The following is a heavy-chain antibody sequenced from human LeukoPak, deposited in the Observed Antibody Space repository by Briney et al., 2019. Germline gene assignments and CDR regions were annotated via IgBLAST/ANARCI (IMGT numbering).Heavy chain of an antibody. CDR2: IYHSGST. V-gene: IGHV4-4*02. J-gene: IGHJ5*02. D-gene: IGHD3-10*01. Sequence: PSETLSLTCAVSGGSISSSNWWSWVRQPPGKGLEWIGEIYHSGSTNYNPSLKSRVTISVDKSKNQFSLKLSSVTAADTAVYYCARKLEALGYYGSGSSKNWFDPWGQGTLVTVSS. CDR3: ARKLEALGYYGSGSSKNWFDP. CDR1: GGSISSSNW.